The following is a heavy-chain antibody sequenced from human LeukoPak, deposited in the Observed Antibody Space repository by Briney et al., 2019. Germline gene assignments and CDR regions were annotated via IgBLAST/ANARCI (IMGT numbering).Heavy chain of an antibody. CDR2: IYYSGRT. Sequence: SETLSLTCTVPGGSISSSSYYWGWIRQPPGKGLEWIGSIYYSGRTSYNPSLKSRVTISVDTSKNQFSLKLSSVTAADTAVYYCARRKYYYDSSGYSNNWFDPWGQGTLVTVSS. J-gene: IGHJ5*02. V-gene: IGHV4-39*01. D-gene: IGHD3-22*01. CDR3: ARRKYYYDSSGYSNNWFDP. CDR1: GGSISSSSYY.